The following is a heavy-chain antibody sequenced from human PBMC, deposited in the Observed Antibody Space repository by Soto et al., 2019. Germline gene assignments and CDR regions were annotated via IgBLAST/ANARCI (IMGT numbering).Heavy chain of an antibody. V-gene: IGHV3-23*01. CDR1: VFTFRSFA. Sequence: WGSLRLSCSASVFTFRSFAMAWFRQAAGKGLEWVSTITLSGATVYADSVKGRFIISRDNSKNTLYLQMHSLTVEDTGVYYCGKEPEVPGRGLDYWGQGSLVTVSS. CDR3: GKEPEVPGRGLDY. CDR2: ITLSGAT. J-gene: IGHJ4*02.